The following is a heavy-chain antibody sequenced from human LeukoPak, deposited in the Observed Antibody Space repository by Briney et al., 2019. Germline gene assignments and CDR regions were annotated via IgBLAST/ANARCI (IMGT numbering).Heavy chain of an antibody. Sequence: SETLSLTCTVSGASISSYYWSWIRQPPGKGLEWIGEINHSGSTNYNPSLKSRVTISVDTSKNQFSLKLSSVTAADTAVYYCXXXTXXXSGYYWYYYYGMDVWGQGTTVTVSS. CDR1: GASISSYY. CDR2: INHSGST. CDR3: XXXTXXXSGYYWYYYYGMDV. D-gene: IGHD3-22*01. J-gene: IGHJ6*02. V-gene: IGHV4-34*01.